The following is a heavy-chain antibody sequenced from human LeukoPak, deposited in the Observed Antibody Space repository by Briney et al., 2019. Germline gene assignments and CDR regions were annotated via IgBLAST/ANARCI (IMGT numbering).Heavy chain of an antibody. J-gene: IGHJ3*02. Sequence: GGSLRLSCAASGFTFSSDGMSWVRQAPGKGLEWVSAISGSGGSTYYADSVKGRVTISRDNSKNTLYLQMNSLRAEDTAVYYCAKPLYRLLDAFDIWGQGTMVTVSS. CDR1: GFTFSSDG. CDR3: AKPLYRLLDAFDI. V-gene: IGHV3-23*01. D-gene: IGHD2/OR15-2a*01. CDR2: ISGSGGST.